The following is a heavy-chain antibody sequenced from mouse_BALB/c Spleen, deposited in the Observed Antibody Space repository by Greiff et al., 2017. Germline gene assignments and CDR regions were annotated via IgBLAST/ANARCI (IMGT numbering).Heavy chain of an antibody. D-gene: IGHD2-14*01. CDR2: INPSNGRT. J-gene: IGHJ4*01. CDR1: GYTFTSYW. CDR3: ARKDRDDDGYAMDY. V-gene: IGHV1S81*02. Sequence: QVQLQQPGADLVKPGASVKLSCKASGYTFTSYWMHWVQQRPGQGLEWIGEINPSNGRTNYNVKFKSKATLTVDKSSSTAYMKRSSLTSEDSAVYYCARKDRDDDGYAMDYWGQGTTVTVSS.